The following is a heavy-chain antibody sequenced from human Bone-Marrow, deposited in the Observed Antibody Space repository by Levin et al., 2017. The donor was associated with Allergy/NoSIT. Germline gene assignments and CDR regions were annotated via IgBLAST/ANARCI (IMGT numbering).Heavy chain of an antibody. CDR1: GITFHTYG. V-gene: IGHV3-33*01. CDR3: AASGGFYGVLDH. Sequence: PGGSLRLSCVASGITFHTYGFHWVRQAPGKGLEWVALIYFDGTKTFYVDSVKGRFTISRDNAKNMLYLQMNSLRAEDTGIYHCAASGGFYGVLDHWGQGTQVAVSS. CDR2: IYFDGTKT. D-gene: IGHD3-10*01. J-gene: IGHJ4*02.